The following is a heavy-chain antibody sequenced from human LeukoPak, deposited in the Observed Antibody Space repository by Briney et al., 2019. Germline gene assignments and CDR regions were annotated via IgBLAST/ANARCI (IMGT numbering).Heavy chain of an antibody. D-gene: IGHD5-18*01. J-gene: IGHJ3*02. V-gene: IGHV4-61*02. CDR3: ARADTAMVTSETHAFDI. Sequence: PSETLSLTCTVSGGSISSGSYYWSWIRQPAGKGLEWIGRIYTSGSTNYNPSLKSRVTISVDTSKNQFSLKLSSVTAADTAVYYCARADTAMVTSETHAFDIWGQGTMVTVSS. CDR1: GGSISSGSYY. CDR2: IYTSGST.